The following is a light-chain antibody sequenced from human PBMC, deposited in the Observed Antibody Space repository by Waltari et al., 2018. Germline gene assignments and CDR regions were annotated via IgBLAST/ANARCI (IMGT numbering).Light chain of an antibody. CDR1: RYLSSR. CDR3: QEDYDAPPIT. J-gene: IGKJ5*01. V-gene: IGKV4-1*01. Sequence: IVLTQSPASLALSLGAGAALNCSSSRYLSSRALYPQKPGHPPKLLIYRASTRQSGVPDRFSGTGSGTDFTLTIISLQPEDVAVYYCQEDYDAPPITFGQGTRLEIK. CDR2: RAS.